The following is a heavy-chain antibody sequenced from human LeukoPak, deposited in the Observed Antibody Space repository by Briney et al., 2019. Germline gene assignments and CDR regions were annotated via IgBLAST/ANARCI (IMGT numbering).Heavy chain of an antibody. V-gene: IGHV3-48*01. CDR3: ARDRVVGYSYGYYYYMDV. CDR2: IGTSGTPM. Sequence: GGSLRLSCAASGFTFSSYGMHWVRQAPGKWLEWVSYIGTSGTPMYYADPVKGRFTISRDNAKNSLYVQMNSLRAEDTAVYYCARDRVVGYSYGYYYYMDVWGKGTTVTVSS. D-gene: IGHD5-18*01. J-gene: IGHJ6*03. CDR1: GFTFSSYG.